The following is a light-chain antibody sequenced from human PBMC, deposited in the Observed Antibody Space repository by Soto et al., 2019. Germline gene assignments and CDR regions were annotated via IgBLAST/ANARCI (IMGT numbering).Light chain of an antibody. CDR3: QQYGSSPWT. CDR2: GAS. J-gene: IGKJ1*01. V-gene: IGKV3-20*01. Sequence: ETVLTQSPATLSLSPGERATLSCRASQTIRSNYLAWYRQTPGQAPRLLIYGASNRATGIADRFSGSGSGTHVTLIISRLEPEDFAMYYCQQYGSSPWTFGQGTKLEIK. CDR1: QTIRSNY.